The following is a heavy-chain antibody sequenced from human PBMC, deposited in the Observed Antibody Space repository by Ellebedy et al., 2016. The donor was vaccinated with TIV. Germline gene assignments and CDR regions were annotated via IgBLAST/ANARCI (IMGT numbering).Heavy chain of an antibody. J-gene: IGHJ4*02. CDR1: GFTFRSYS. CDR2: ISSRSNYI. CDR3: ARDRDAVVVPGSIDFDY. V-gene: IGHV3-21*01. Sequence: GESLKISCAVSGFTFRSYSMNWVRQAPGKGLEWVASISSRSNYIFYADSVKGRFTISRDNAKNSLSLQMNGLRAEDTAVYYCARDRDAVVVPGSIDFDYWGQGTRVTVSS. D-gene: IGHD2-2*01.